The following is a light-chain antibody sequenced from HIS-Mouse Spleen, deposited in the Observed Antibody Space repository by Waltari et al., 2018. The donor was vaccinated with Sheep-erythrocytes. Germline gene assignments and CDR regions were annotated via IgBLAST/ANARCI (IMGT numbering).Light chain of an antibody. Sequence: QSALTQPASVSGSPGQSITISCTGTSSDVGSDNLVPWYQQHPGKAPKLMIYEGSKRPSGVSNRFSGSNSGNTATLTISGTQAMDEADYYCQAWDSSTVVFGGGTKLTVL. V-gene: IGLV2-14*02. CDR1: SSDVGSDNL. CDR3: QAWDSSTVV. J-gene: IGLJ2*01. CDR2: EGS.